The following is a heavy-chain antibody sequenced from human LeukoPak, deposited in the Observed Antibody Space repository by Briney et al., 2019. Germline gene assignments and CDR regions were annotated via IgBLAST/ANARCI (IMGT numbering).Heavy chain of an antibody. CDR1: GGSISSYY. CDR2: IYYSGST. J-gene: IGHJ6*04. V-gene: IGHV4-59*01. Sequence: SETLSRTCTVSGGSISSYYWSWIRQPPGKGLEWIGYIYYSGSTNYNPSLKSRVTISVDTSKNQFSLKLSSVTAADTAVYYCARVHADFYYYYDMDVWGKGTTVTVSS. D-gene: IGHD2-21*02. CDR3: ARVHADFYYYYDMDV.